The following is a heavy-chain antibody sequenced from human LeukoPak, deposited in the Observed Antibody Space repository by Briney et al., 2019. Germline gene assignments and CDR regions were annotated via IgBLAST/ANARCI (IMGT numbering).Heavy chain of an antibody. V-gene: IGHV3-53*01. CDR1: GFTVSSNS. J-gene: IGHJ3*02. D-gene: IGHD6-19*01. CDR2: IYSGGNT. Sequence: PGGSLRLSCTVSGFTVSSNSMSWVRQAPGKGLEWVSFIYSGGNTHYSDSVKGRFTISRDNSKNTLYLQMNSLRAEDTAVYYCARENPVAGTTDAFDIWGQGTMVTVSS. CDR3: ARENPVAGTTDAFDI.